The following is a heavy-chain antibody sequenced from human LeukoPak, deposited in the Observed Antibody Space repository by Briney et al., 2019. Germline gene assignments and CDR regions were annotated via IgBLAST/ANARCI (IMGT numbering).Heavy chain of an antibody. J-gene: IGHJ4*02. CDR3: ARRHHFGFLDS. CDR1: GVMFPSYW. V-gene: IGHV3-7*04. Sequence: PGGSLRLSCAASGVMFPSYWMTWVRQAPGKGLEWVANIKQDGSEKYYVDSVKGRFTISRDNAKNSVYLQMNSLRAEDTAEYYCARRHHFGFLDSWGQGTLVTVSS. CDR2: IKQDGSEK. D-gene: IGHD3-10*01.